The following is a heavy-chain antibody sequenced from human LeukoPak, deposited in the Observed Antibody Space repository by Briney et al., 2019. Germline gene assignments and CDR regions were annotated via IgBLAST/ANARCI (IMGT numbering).Heavy chain of an antibody. Sequence: ASVKVSCTASGYTFTSYYMHWVRQAPGQGLEWMGIINPSGDSTTYAQKFQGRVTMTRDTSTSTVYMELSRLRSEDTAVYYCARAGFGESELAAEYWGQGTLVTVSS. CDR1: GYTFTSYY. D-gene: IGHD3-10*01. J-gene: IGHJ4*02. V-gene: IGHV1-46*01. CDR3: ARAGFGESELAAEY. CDR2: INPSGDST.